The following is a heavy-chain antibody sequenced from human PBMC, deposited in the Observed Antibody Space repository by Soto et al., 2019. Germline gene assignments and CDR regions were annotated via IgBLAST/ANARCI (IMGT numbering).Heavy chain of an antibody. D-gene: IGHD3-22*01. CDR3: ARGDSVLTGTDYYDSSGYYFSGDY. CDR2: INWNGGST. Sequence: GVSLRISCAASGCTFDDYGMSWVRQAPGKGLEWVSGINWNGGSTGYADSVKGRFTISRDNAKNSLYLQMNSLRAEDTALYYCARGDSVLTGTDYYDSSGYYFSGDYWGQGTLVTVSS. J-gene: IGHJ4*02. V-gene: IGHV3-20*04. CDR1: GCTFDDYG.